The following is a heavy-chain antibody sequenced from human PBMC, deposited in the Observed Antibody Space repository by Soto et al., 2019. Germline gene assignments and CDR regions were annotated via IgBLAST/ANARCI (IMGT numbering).Heavy chain of an antibody. J-gene: IGHJ6*02. V-gene: IGHV1-2*04. CDR1: GYTFTGYY. Sequence: QVQLVQSGAEVKKPGASVKVSCKASGYTFTGYYMHWVRQAPGQGLEWMGWINPNSGGTNYAQKFQGWVTRTRDTSISTAYMELSRLRSDDTAVYYCARSPRFLGHISYYYGMDVWGQGTTVTVSS. CDR2: INPNSGGT. CDR3: ARSPRFLGHISYYYGMDV. D-gene: IGHD3-3*01.